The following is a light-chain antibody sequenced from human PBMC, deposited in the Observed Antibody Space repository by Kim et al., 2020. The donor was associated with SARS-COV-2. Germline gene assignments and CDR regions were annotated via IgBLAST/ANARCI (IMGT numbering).Light chain of an antibody. Sequence: DIQMTQSPSSLSAFVGDRVTITCRASQSISSYLNWYQQKPGKAPKLLIYAASSLQSGVPSRFSGGGSGTDFTLTISSLQPEDFATYYCQQSYSTPRTFGQGTKVDIK. V-gene: IGKV1-39*01. CDR2: AAS. CDR1: QSISSY. J-gene: IGKJ1*01. CDR3: QQSYSTPRT.